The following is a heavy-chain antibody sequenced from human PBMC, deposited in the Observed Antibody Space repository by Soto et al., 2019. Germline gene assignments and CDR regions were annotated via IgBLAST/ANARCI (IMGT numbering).Heavy chain of an antibody. CDR3: ARGPHYDFWSGYLSYWFDP. CDR1: GYAITRYV. J-gene: IGHJ5*02. V-gene: IGHV1-18*04. CDR2: ISAYNGNT. Sequence: APMKRCCKGAGYAITRYVVGGVRQKPEQGLDWMGWISAYNGNTNYAQKLQGRVTMTTDTSTSTAYMELRSLRSDDTAVYYCARGPHYDFWSGYLSYWFDPWGQGTLVTVSS. D-gene: IGHD3-3*01.